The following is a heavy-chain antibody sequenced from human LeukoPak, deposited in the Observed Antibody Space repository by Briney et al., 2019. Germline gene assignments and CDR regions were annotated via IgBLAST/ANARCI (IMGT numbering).Heavy chain of an antibody. CDR1: GFTFSSYA. D-gene: IGHD3-22*01. J-gene: IGHJ4*02. CDR2: ISGSGGST. V-gene: IGHV3-23*01. CDR3: ASGTYYYDSSGYFH. Sequence: GGSLRLSCAASGFTFSSYAMSWVRQAPGKGLEWVSAISGSGGSTYYADSVKGRFTISRDNSKNTLYLQMNSLRAEDTAVYYCASGTYYYDSSGYFHWGQGALVTVSS.